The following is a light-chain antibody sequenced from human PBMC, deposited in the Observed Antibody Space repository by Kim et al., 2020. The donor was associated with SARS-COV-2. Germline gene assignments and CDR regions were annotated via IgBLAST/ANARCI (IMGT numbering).Light chain of an antibody. CDR3: ESRESSGERVV. J-gene: IGLJ2*01. CDR1: SHKNYG. CDR2: GKY. Sequence: ALGQRVRLKCQGDSHKNYGANRYQQRPGQAPVVVLDGKYSRPSGIPGQFSGTASGGTAYLTITGAQEEGAAEYYCESRESSGERVVFGGGTQLAVL. V-gene: IGLV3-19*01.